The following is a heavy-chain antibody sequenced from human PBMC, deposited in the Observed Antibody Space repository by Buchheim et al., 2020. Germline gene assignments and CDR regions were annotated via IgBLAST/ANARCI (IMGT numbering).Heavy chain of an antibody. CDR2: ISYDGSNK. J-gene: IGHJ4*02. D-gene: IGHD3-3*01. CDR3: AKAPKTYYDFWSGYSGNDY. V-gene: IGHV3-30*18. CDR1: GFTFSSYG. Sequence: QVQLVESGGGVVQPGRSLRLSCAASGFTFSSYGMHWVRQAPGKGLEWVAVISYDGSNKYYADSVKGRFTISRDNSKNKLYLQMNSLRAEDTAVYYCAKAPKTYYDFWSGYSGNDYWGQGTL.